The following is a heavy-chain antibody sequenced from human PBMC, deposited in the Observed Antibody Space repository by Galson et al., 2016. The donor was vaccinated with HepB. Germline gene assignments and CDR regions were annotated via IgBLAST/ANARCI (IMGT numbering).Heavy chain of an antibody. CDR1: GFTFDDYG. CDR3: ARGNYVWGNYRYTLDY. Sequence: SLRLSCAASGFTFDDYGMNWVRQAPGKGLEWVSGINWNGGSTAYADSVKGRFTISRDNAKNSLYLQMNSLGAEDTALYYCARGNYVWGNYRYTLDYWGQGTLVTVSS. CDR2: INWNGGST. J-gene: IGHJ4*02. V-gene: IGHV3-20*04. D-gene: IGHD3-16*02.